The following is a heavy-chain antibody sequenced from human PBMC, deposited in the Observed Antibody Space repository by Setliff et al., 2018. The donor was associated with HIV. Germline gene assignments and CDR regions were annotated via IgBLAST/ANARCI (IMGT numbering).Heavy chain of an antibody. J-gene: IGHJ3*02. V-gene: IGHV4-38-2*02. CDR2: IFHSGNT. Sequence: PSETLSLTCTVTGYSISSGYYWGWIRQPPGKGLEWIGNIFHSGNTDQNPSLKSRVTMSVETSENQFSLRLNSVTAADTAVYYCARRTIWGDAFDIWGRGTMVTVSS. D-gene: IGHD3-16*01. CDR1: GYSISSGYY. CDR3: ARRTIWGDAFDI.